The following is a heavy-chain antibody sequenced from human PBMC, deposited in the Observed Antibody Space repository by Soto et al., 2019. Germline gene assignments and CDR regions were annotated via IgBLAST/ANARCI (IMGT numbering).Heavy chain of an antibody. Sequence: ASVKVSFNAAEGAFVRLGICLVRQAPGQGLEWMGGFIAMRGGTNYAQKFKGRVTMTRDTSISTAYMELSRLRSDDTAVYYCARHHTYYYGMDVWGQGTTVNVSS. CDR2: FIAMRGGT. CDR3: ARHHTYYYGMDV. V-gene: IGHV1-2*02. J-gene: IGHJ6*02. CDR1: EGAFVRLG.